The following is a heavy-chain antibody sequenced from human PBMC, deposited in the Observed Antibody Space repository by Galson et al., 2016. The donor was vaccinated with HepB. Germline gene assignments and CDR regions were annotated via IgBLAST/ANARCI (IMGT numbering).Heavy chain of an antibody. CDR2: ISGDGTAT. CDR1: GFTFSSNW. J-gene: IGHJ4*02. CDR3: ARDSGTYIDY. V-gene: IGHV3-74*01. Sequence: SLRLSCAASGFTFSSNWMHWVRQAPGKGLVWVSHISGDGTATRYADAVKGRFTISRDNAKKTLFLQMNSLRAEATAVYYCARDSGTYIDYWGQGTLVTVSS. D-gene: IGHD1-1*01.